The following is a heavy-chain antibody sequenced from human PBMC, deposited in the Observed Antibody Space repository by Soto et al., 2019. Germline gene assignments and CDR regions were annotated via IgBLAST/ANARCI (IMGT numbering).Heavy chain of an antibody. CDR3: ASDFRTRGWFRQAGNFAMDV. CDR2: IHPNTGGT. J-gene: IGHJ6*02. CDR1: GYPYINSY. Sequence: QVQLVQSGAEVRKPGASVKVSCKASGYPYINSYMHWVRQAPGQGLEWMGWIHPNTGGTNYAQKFQGRVTMTRDTSVSTVYMELNRLTSDDTAIYFCASDFRTRGWFRQAGNFAMDVWGQGTTVTVS. V-gene: IGHV1-2*02. D-gene: IGHD6-19*01.